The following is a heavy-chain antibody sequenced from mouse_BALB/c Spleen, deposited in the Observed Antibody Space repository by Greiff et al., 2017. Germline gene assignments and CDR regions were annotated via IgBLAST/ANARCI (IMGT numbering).Heavy chain of an antibody. V-gene: IGHV1S137*01. J-gene: IGHJ3*01. CDR2: ISTYYGDA. Sequence: QVQLQQSGAELVRPGVSVKISCKGSGYTFTDYAMHWVKQSHAKSLEWIGVISTYYGDASYNQKFKGKATMTVDKSSSTAYMELARLTSEDSAIDYCARPSYGSAWFAYWGQGTLVTVAA. D-gene: IGHD2-2*01. CDR1: GYTFTDYA. CDR3: ARPSYGSAWFAY.